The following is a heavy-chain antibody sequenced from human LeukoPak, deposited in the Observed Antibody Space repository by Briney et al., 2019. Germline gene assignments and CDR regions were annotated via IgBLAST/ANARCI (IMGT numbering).Heavy chain of an antibody. CDR3: AHSVSVDGFDF. Sequence: SGPSLAKPTQTLTLTCTFSGFSLRSLGVGVGWIRQPPGKALEWLALIYWNDDKRYSPSLNSRITVTKDTSKNQVVLTVTNMDPGDTATYYCAHSVSVDGFDFWGQGTRVTVSS. D-gene: IGHD5/OR15-5a*01. V-gene: IGHV2-5*01. J-gene: IGHJ3*01. CDR2: IYWNDDK. CDR1: GFSLRSLGVG.